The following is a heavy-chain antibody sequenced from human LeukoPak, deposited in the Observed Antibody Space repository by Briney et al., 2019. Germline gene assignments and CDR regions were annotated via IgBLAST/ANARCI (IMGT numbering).Heavy chain of an antibody. CDR2: ISGSGGST. CDR3: AKVRWDNSGWYYSDS. V-gene: IGHV3-23*01. Sequence: PGGSLRLSCAASGFTFSSYGMSWVRQAPGKGLEWVSAISGSGGSTYYADSVKGRFTISRDNSKNTLYLQVNSLRVEDTAVYYCAKVRWDNSGWYYSDSWGQGTLVTVSS. D-gene: IGHD6-19*01. J-gene: IGHJ4*02. CDR1: GFTFSSYG.